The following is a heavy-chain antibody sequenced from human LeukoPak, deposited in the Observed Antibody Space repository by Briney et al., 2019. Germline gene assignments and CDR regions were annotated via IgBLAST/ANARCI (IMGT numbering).Heavy chain of an antibody. CDR3: ARVAEMATITEGFDD. Sequence: GASVTVSCKASGYTFTGYYMHWVRQAPGQGLDWMGWINPNSGGTNYAQKFQGRVTMTRDTSISTAYMELSRLRSDDTAVYYCARVAEMATITEGFDDWGQGTLVTVSS. J-gene: IGHJ4*02. CDR1: GYTFTGYY. CDR2: INPNSGGT. V-gene: IGHV1-2*02. D-gene: IGHD5-24*01.